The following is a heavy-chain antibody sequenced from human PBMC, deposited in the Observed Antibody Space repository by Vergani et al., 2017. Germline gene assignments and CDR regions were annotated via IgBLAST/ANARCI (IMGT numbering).Heavy chain of an antibody. CDR1: GYTFSNYY. CDR2: INPIGGQT. J-gene: IGHJ4*02. Sequence: QVQVVQSGAEVKKSGASVKVSCKTSGYTFSNYYMHWVRQAPGQGLEWMGIINPIGGQTNYAQKFQGRVTMTRDTSTSTVYMELSSLRSEDTAIYYCAREYYCILTGYRYWGQGTLVTVSA. D-gene: IGHD3-9*01. CDR3: AREYYCILTGYRY. V-gene: IGHV1-46*03.